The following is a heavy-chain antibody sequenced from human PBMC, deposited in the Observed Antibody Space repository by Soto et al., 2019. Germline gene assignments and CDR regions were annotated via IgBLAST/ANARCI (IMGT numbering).Heavy chain of an antibody. V-gene: IGHV3-30*18. CDR3: AKVRGSMIVNSLDWYFDW. Sequence: QVQLVESGGGVVQPGRSLRLSCAASGFTFSSYGMHWVRQAPGKGLEWVAFISYDGSNEYYVDSVKGRCTISRDNSRHTLYLEMNRLRAEDTAVYYCAKVRGSMIVNSLDWYFDWWGRGPLVTVSS. J-gene: IGHJ2*01. CDR2: ISYDGSNE. CDR1: GFTFSSYG. D-gene: IGHD3-22*01.